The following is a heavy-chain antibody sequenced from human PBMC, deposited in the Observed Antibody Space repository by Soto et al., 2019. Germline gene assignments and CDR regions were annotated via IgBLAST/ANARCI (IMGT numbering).Heavy chain of an antibody. CDR2: ISYDGSGK. J-gene: IGHJ4*02. Sequence: QVQLVESGGGVVQPGRSLRLSCAASGFPFTSYGMHWVREGPDKGLEWVAIISYDGSGKYYADSVKGRFTISRDNSKNTLYLQKNSLRTEDTALYYCVGGQYYFDYRGQGTLVIVSS. CDR3: VGGQYYFDY. CDR1: GFPFTSYG. V-gene: IGHV3-30*03. D-gene: IGHD3-10*01.